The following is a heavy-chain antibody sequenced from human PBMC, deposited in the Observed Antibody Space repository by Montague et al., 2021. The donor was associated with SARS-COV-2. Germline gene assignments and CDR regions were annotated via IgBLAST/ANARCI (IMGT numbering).Heavy chain of an antibody. CDR1: GGSITYSSYY. CDR2: IYNSGTA. J-gene: IGHJ5*01. D-gene: IGHD3-10*01. V-gene: IGHV4-39*07. CDR3: ARASFYYGSGSHYNNWFDS. Sequence: SETLSLTCTMSGGSITYSSYYWGWIRLPPGKGLEWIGSIYNSGTAYYNASLKSRVTMSLDMSKNQLSLRLKSTTAADTAVYFCARASFYYGSGSHYNNWFDSWGQGTVVTVSS.